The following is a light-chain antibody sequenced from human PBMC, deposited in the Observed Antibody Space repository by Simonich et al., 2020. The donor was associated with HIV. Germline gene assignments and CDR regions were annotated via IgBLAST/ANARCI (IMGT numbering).Light chain of an antibody. CDR1: QSISDW. Sequence: DIQMTQSPSTLSASVGDRVIITCRASQSISDWFAWYQQKPGKAPKFCIYKASTLHSGVPSRFSGSGSGTEFTLTISSLQPDDFATYYCQQYNTYLRTFGQGTKVEIK. CDR2: KAS. V-gene: IGKV1-5*03. CDR3: QQYNTYLRT. J-gene: IGKJ1*01.